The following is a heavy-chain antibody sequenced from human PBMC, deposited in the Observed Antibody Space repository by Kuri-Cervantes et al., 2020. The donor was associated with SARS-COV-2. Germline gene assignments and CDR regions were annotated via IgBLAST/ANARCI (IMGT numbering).Heavy chain of an antibody. D-gene: IGHD2-2*01. CDR1: GFTFSSYG. Sequence: GGSLRLSCAASGFTFSSYGMHWVRQAPGKGLEWVAVISYDGSNKYYADSVKGRFTISRDNSKNTLYLQMNSLRAEDTAVYYCAKRARVVPAAAVYYYYMDVWGKGTTVTVSS. J-gene: IGHJ6*03. CDR3: AKRARVVPAAAVYYYYMDV. V-gene: IGHV3-30-3*02. CDR2: ISYDGSNK.